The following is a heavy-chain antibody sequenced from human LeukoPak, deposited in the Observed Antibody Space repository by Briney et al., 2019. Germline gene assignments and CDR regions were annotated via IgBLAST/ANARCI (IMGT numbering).Heavy chain of an antibody. CDR2: IIPILGIA. J-gene: IGHJ6*02. CDR1: GGTFSSYA. Sequence: SVKVSCKASGGTFSSYAISWVRQAPGQGLEWMGRIIPILGIANYAQKFQGRVTITADKSTSTAYMELSSLRSEDTAVYYCARSYYYGSGSYSHHYYGMDVWGQGTTVTVSS. V-gene: IGHV1-69*04. D-gene: IGHD3-10*01. CDR3: ARSYYYGSGSYSHHYYGMDV.